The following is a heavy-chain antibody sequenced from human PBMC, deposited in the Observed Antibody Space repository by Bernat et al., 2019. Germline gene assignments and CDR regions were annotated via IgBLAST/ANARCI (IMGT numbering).Heavy chain of an antibody. Sequence: QVRLEQRGAGLLKSSETLSLTCYVYGGSLSGYYWSWIRQPPGKGLEWIGEINHGGSTNYNPSLKSRVTISVDTSNNQFSLRLDSVTAADTAVYYCARGGRCAGSTCSSRRGGYFDYWGQGALVTVSS. J-gene: IGHJ4*02. V-gene: IGHV4-34*02. CDR1: GGSLSGYY. CDR3: ARGGRCAGSTCSSRRGGYFDY. D-gene: IGHD2-15*01. CDR2: INHGGST.